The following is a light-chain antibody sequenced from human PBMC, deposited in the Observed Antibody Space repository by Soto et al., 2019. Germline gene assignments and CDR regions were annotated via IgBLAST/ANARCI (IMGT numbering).Light chain of an antibody. CDR2: DAS. V-gene: IGKV1-5*01. Sequence: DIQMTQSPSTLSASVGDRVTITCRATQTIYDWLAWYQQKSGKAPKLLIYDASSLQSGVPSWFSGSRSGTDFTTTISSLQPEDFATYYCQQYNSYPWTFGHGTKVEV. CDR3: QQYNSYPWT. CDR1: QTIYDW. J-gene: IGKJ1*01.